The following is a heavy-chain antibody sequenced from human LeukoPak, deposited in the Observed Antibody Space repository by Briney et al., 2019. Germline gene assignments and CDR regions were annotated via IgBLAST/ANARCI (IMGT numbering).Heavy chain of an antibody. CDR2: ITGGGATT. CDR1: GFTFISYA. J-gene: IGHJ4*02. D-gene: IGHD3-10*01. CDR3: ATYILRVVQKNFGY. Sequence: GGSLRLSCAASGFTFISYAMSRVRQAPGKGLEWVSVITGGGATTYYAASVTGRFTTSRVNSKNTLYLQMNSLSAEDTAVYYCATYILRVVQKNFGYWGQGTPVTVSS. V-gene: IGHV3-23*01.